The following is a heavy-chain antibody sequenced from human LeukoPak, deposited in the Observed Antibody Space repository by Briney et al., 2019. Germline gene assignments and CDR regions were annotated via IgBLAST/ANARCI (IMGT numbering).Heavy chain of an antibody. J-gene: IGHJ4*02. CDR1: GFTFSSFV. CDR3: ARYCSSTSCYCD. Sequence: PGGSLRLSCAASGFTFSSFVLSWVRQAPGKGLEWVSSISGSSGRIYYADAVKGRFNISRDNSKNTLYLQMHSLRDEDTAVYYCARYCSSTSCYCDWGQGTLVTVSS. CDR2: ISGSSGRI. V-gene: IGHV3-23*01. D-gene: IGHD2-2*01.